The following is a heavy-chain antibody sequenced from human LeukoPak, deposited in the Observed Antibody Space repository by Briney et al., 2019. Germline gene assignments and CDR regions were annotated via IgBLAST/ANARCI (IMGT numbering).Heavy chain of an antibody. Sequence: ASVKVSCKASGGTFSSYAISWVRQAPGQGLEWMGGIIPIFGTANYAQKFQGRVTITTDESTSTAYMELSSLRSEDTAVYYCARSLRITIFGVVTDDAFDIWGQGTMVTVSS. CDR2: IIPIFGTA. V-gene: IGHV1-69*05. D-gene: IGHD3-3*01. CDR1: GGTFSSYA. CDR3: ARSLRITIFGVVTDDAFDI. J-gene: IGHJ3*02.